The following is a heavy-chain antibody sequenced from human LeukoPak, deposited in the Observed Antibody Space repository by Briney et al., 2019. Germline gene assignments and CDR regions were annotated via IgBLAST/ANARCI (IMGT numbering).Heavy chain of an antibody. CDR1: GYSFTSNY. CDR3: ARDQEAFDY. Sequence: ASVKVSCKASGYSFTSNYIHWVRQAPGQGLEWMGMIYPSDGSTSYAQRFQGRVTVTRDTSTSTVHMELSGLRSEDTAVYYCARDQEAFDYWGQGTLVTVSS. V-gene: IGHV1-46*01. CDR2: IYPSDGST. J-gene: IGHJ4*02.